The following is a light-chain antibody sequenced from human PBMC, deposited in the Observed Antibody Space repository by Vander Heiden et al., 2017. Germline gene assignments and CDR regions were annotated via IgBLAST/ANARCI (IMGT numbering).Light chain of an antibody. CDR1: QSVSSN. J-gene: IGKJ2*01. V-gene: IGKV3-15*01. CDR3: QQYNNWTPYT. CDR2: GAS. Sequence: MVTTQSPAPRSVSPGERETLSCRASQSVSSNLAWYQQKPGQAPRLLIYGASTRATGIPARFSGSGSGTEFTLTISSLQSEDFAVYYCQQYNNWTPYTFGQGTKLEIK.